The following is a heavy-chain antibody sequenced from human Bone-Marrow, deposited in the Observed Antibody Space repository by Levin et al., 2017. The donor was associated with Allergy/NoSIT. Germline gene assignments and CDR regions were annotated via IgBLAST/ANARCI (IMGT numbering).Heavy chain of an antibody. Sequence: SETLSLTCTVSGDSINNTHHYWSWIRQPPGKGLEWIGRMFVGGAATYKRSLRSRVTISIDTSKNQFSLKLTSVTAADTAVYYCARDETFNSWHVGWFDSWGQGTLVTVSS. J-gene: IGHJ5*01. CDR3: ARDETFNSWHVGWFDS. D-gene: IGHD2/OR15-2a*01. CDR1: GDSINNTHHY. V-gene: IGHV4-61*02. CDR2: MFVGGAA.